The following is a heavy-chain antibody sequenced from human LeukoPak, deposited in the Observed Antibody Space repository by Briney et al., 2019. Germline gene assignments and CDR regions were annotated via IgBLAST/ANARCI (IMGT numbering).Heavy chain of an antibody. Sequence: GGSLRLSCAASGFTFSSYWMSWVRQAPGKGLEWVANIKQDGSEKYYVDSVKGRFTISRDNAKNSPYLQMNSLRAEDTAVYYCAREGSGSFAEVDYWGQGTLVTVSS. J-gene: IGHJ4*02. CDR3: AREGSGSFAEVDY. D-gene: IGHD3-10*01. CDR1: GFTFSSYW. V-gene: IGHV3-7*01. CDR2: IKQDGSEK.